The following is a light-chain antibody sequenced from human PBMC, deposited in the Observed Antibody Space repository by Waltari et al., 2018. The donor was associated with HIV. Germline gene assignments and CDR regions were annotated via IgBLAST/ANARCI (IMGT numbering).Light chain of an antibody. CDR2: DVN. CDR3: SSYITTGTIL. CDR1: SSDIGPYTH. V-gene: IGLV2-14*03. J-gene: IGLJ3*02. Sequence: QSALTQPASVSGSLGQSITISCTGSSSDIGPYTHVSCYQQYPNKTPLLLIRDVNTRHSGIPFRFSASKSGKTATLTISGLQAEDEADYYCSSYITTGTILFGGGTKVTVL.